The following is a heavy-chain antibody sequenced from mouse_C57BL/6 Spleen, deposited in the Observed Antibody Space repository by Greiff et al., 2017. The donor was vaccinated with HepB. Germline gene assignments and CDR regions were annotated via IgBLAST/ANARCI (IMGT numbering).Heavy chain of an antibody. CDR2: IDPSDSYT. D-gene: IGHD3-2*02. CDR1: GYTFTSYW. Sequence: QVQLQQPGAELVMPGASVKLSCKASGYTFTSYWMHWVKQRPGQGLEWIGAIDPSDSYTNYNQKFKGKSTLTVDKSSSTAYMQRSSRTSEDSAVYYCARWDSSAYYAMDYWGQGTSVTVSS. V-gene: IGHV1-69*01. J-gene: IGHJ4*01. CDR3: ARWDSSAYYAMDY.